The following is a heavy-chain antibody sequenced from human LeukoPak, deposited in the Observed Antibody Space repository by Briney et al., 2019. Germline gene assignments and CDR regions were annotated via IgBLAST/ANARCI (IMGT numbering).Heavy chain of an antibody. V-gene: IGHV4-59*08. D-gene: IGHD1-26*01. Sequence: TVTLSLTCAVSGASIRTYYWSWIRQPPGKGLEWIGYIFFTGPTHYNPPLKSRVSMSVDTSKNPFSLKLSSVTAADTAMYYCAIHQRGAKRFDPWGQGTLVPVFS. J-gene: IGHJ5*02. CDR3: AIHQRGAKRFDP. CDR1: GASIRTYY. CDR2: IFFTGPT.